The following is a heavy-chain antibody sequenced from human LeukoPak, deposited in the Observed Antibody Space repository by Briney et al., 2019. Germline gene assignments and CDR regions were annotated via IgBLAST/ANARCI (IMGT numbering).Heavy chain of an antibody. CDR2: ISYDGSNK. CDR3: AKDLGSIGVTPLGMDV. J-gene: IGHJ6*02. Sequence: PGGSLRLSCAASGFTFSSYGMHWVRQAPGKGLEWVAVISYDGSNKYYADSVKGRFTISRDNSKNTLYLQMNSLRAEDTAVYYCAKDLGSIGVTPLGMDVWGQGTTVTVSS. CDR1: GFTFSSYG. V-gene: IGHV3-30*18. D-gene: IGHD5-12*01.